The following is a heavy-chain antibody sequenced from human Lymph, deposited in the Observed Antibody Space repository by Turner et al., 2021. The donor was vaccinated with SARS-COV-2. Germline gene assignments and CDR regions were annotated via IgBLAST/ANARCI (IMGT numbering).Heavy chain of an antibody. D-gene: IGHD6-19*01. CDR3: ARVVIAVAGTYPIQVYYYYGMDV. V-gene: IGHV4-34*01. CDR2: INHSGST. J-gene: IGHJ6*02. Sequence: QVQLQQWGAGLLKPSETLSLTCAVDGGSFSDYYWSWIRQPPGKGLEWMGEINHSGSTNYNPSLKSRVTISVYTSKNQFSLKLNSVTAADTAVYYCARVVIAVAGTYPIQVYYYYGMDVCGQGTTVTVSS. CDR1: GGSFSDYY.